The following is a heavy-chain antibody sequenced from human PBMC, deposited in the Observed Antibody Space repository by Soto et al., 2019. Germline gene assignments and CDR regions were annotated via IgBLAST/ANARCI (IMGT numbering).Heavy chain of an antibody. CDR1: EGTFASYS. CDR2: IIPLMRTV. D-gene: IGHD2-21*01. J-gene: IGHJ6*02. V-gene: IGHV1-69*06. CDR3: ARDPVDLFGYLDV. Sequence: QEELVQSGAEVKKPGSSVNVSCRTSEGTFASYSITWLRQAPGQRLEWMGEIIPLMRTVNYAQKFQDRVTITGDRSTSTVYMALSSLRSDETAVYYCARDPVDLFGYLDVWGQGTTVTVSS.